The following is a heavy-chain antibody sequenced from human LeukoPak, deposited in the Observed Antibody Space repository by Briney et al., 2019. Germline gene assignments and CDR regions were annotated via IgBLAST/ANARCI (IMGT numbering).Heavy chain of an antibody. CDR1: GVSISSYY. CDR3: ARKHCSSTSCYDYFDY. CDR2: IYTSGST. Sequence: SETLSLTCTVSGVSISSYYWSWLRQPPGKGLEWIGYIYTSGSTKYNPSLKSRVTMSVDTSKNQFSLKLSSVTAADTAVYYCARKHCSSTSCYDYFDYWGQGTLVTVSS. D-gene: IGHD2-2*01. J-gene: IGHJ4*02. V-gene: IGHV4-4*09.